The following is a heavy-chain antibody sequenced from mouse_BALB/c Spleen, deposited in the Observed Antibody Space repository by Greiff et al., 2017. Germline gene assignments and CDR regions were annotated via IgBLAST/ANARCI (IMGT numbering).Heavy chain of an antibody. V-gene: IGHV2-4-1*01. CDR1: GFSLTSYG. CDR3: ARSIYYEYYFDY. D-gene: IGHD2-4*01. Sequence: QVQLQQSGPGLVQPSQSLSITCTVSGFSLTSYGVHWVRQSPGKGLEWLGVIWSGGSTDYNAAFISRLSISKDNSKSQVFFKMNSLQADDTAIYYCARSIYYEYYFDYWGQGTTLTVSS. J-gene: IGHJ2*01. CDR2: IWSGGST.